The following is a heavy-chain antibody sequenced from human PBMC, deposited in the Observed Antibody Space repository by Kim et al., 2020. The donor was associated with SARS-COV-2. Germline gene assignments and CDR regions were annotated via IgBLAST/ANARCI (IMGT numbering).Heavy chain of an antibody. CDR1: GYTFTSYG. D-gene: IGHD1-26*01. J-gene: IGHJ1*01. CDR3: STIALVGTTFGS. CDR2: ISAYNGHT. Sequence: ASVKVSCKASGYTFTSYGISWVRQAPGQGLEWMGWISAYNGHTNYAQQLKGRVTMTTNTSTSTTYMELRSLRSDDTAGLYMSTIALVGTTFGSWGHGTL. V-gene: IGHV1-18*04.